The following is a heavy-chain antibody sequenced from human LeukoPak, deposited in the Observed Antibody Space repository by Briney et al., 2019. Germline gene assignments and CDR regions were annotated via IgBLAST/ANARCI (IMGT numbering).Heavy chain of an antibody. CDR3: ANEAGLEEMATNPVPFLGY. CDR2: FSGSGGNT. CDR1: GFTFSSYG. V-gene: IGHV3-23*01. Sequence: GGTLRLSCAGSGFTFSSYGMSWVRQAPGKGLEWVSTFSGSGGNTYYADSVKGRFTISRDNSKNTLYLQMNSLRAEDTAVYYCANEAGLEEMATNPVPFLGYWGQGTLVTVSS. J-gene: IGHJ4*02. D-gene: IGHD5-24*01.